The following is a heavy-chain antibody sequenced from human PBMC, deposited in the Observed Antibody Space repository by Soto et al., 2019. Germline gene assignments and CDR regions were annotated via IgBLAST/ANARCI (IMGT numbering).Heavy chain of an antibody. J-gene: IGHJ3*02. CDR1: GYTFTSYA. V-gene: IGHV1-3*01. CDR3: ARSPHCSSTSCYANAFDI. Sequence: QVQLVQSGAEVKKPGASVKVSCKASGYTFTSYAMHWVRQAPGQRLEWMGWINAGNGNTKYSQKFQGRVTITRDTSASTAYMELRSLRSEDTAVYYCARSPHCSSTSCYANAFDIWGQGTMVTVSS. D-gene: IGHD2-2*01. CDR2: INAGNGNT.